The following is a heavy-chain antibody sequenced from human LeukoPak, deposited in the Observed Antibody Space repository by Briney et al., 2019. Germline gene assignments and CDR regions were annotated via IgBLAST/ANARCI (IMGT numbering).Heavy chain of an antibody. Sequence: GESLKISCKGSGYSFTSYWIGWVRQMPGKGLEWMGIIYPGDSDTRYSPSFQGQVTISADKSISTAYLQWSSLKASDTAMYYCAREVPYDSSGYWYYFDYWGQGTLVTVSS. CDR1: GYSFTSYW. D-gene: IGHD3-22*01. CDR2: IYPGDSDT. V-gene: IGHV5-51*01. J-gene: IGHJ4*02. CDR3: AREVPYDSSGYWYYFDY.